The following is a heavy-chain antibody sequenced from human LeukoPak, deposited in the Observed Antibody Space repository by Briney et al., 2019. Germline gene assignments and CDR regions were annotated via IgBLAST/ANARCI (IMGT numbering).Heavy chain of an antibody. Sequence: GGSLRLSCAASGFTFDDYGMSWVRQGPGKGLEWVSAINRNGDSTGYADSVKGRFTISRDNAKNSLYLQMNSLRAEDTALYYCARDLKGGDGADAFDIWGHGTMGTVSS. CDR2: INRNGDST. V-gene: IGHV3-20*04. D-gene: IGHD5-24*01. CDR1: GFTFDDYG. J-gene: IGHJ3*02. CDR3: ARDLKGGDGADAFDI.